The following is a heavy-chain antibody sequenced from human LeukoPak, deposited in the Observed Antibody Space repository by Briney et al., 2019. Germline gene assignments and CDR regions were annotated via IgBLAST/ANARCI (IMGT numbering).Heavy chain of an antibody. CDR2: IIPIFGTA. Sequence: GASVKVSCKVSGYTLTELSMHWVRQAPGQGLEWMGGIIPIFGTANYAQKFQGRVTITADESTSTAYMELSSLRSEDTAVYYCASSCSVAAAISGWYFDLWGRGTLVTVSS. V-gene: IGHV1-69*13. J-gene: IGHJ2*01. CDR1: GYTLTELS. D-gene: IGHD6-13*01. CDR3: ASSCSVAAAISGWYFDL.